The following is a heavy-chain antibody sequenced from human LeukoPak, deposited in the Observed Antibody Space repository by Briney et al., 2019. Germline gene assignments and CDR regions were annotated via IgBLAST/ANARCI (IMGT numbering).Heavy chain of an antibody. D-gene: IGHD6-19*01. CDR1: GFTFSSYS. CDR3: ARDVGSGWEYYFDY. CDR2: ISSSSSTI. V-gene: IGHV3-48*02. J-gene: IGHJ4*02. Sequence: PGGSLRLSCAASGFTFSSYSMNWVRQAPGKGLEWVSYISSSSSTIYYADSVKGRFTISSDNAKNSLYLQMNSLRDEDTAVYYCARDVGSGWEYYFDYWGQGTLVTVSS.